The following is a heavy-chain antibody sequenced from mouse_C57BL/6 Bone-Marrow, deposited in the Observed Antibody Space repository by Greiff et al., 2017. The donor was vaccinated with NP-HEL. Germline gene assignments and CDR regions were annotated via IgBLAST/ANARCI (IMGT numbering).Heavy chain of an antibody. V-gene: IGHV7-3*01. J-gene: IGHJ2*01. CDR1: GFTFTDYY. Sequence: EVQLVESGGGLVQPGGSLSLSCAASGFTFTDYYMSWVRQPPGKALEWLGLIRNKANGYTTEYIASVKGRFTISRDNSPSILYLQMNALGADDSATYYCARYSGRSYDFDYWGQGTTLTVSS. CDR2: IRNKANGYTT. CDR3: ARYSGRSYDFDY. D-gene: IGHD1-1*01.